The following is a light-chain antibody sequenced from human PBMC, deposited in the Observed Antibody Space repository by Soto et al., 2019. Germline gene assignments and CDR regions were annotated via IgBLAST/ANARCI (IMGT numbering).Light chain of an antibody. CDR2: EVS. CDR1: SSDVGGYNY. V-gene: IGLV2-14*01. CDR3: SSYTSSSTLV. Sequence: QSALTQPASVSGSPGQSITISCTGTSSDVGGYNYVSWYQHHPGNAPKVMIYEVSNRPSGVSNRFSGSKSGNRASLTISGLQAEDEADYYCSSYTSSSTLVFGTGTKLTVL. J-gene: IGLJ1*01.